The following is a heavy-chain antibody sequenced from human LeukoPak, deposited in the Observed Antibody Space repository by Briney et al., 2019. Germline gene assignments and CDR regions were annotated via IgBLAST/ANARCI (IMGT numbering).Heavy chain of an antibody. CDR3: AKSIAFGVVITRYYFDY. V-gene: IGHV3-23*01. CDR1: GFTFSSYA. Sequence: GGSLGLSCAASGFTFSSYAMSWVRQAPGKGLEWVSAISGSGGSTYYADSVKGRFTISRDNSKNTLYLQMNSLKAEDTAVYYCAKSIAFGVVITRYYFDYWGQGTLVTVSS. D-gene: IGHD3-3*01. CDR2: ISGSGGST. J-gene: IGHJ4*02.